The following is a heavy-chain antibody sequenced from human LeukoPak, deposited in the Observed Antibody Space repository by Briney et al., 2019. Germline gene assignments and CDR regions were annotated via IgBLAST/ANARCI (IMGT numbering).Heavy chain of an antibody. CDR2: IHYSGST. CDR3: ARGLDSYDSSGQFVY. V-gene: IGHV4-39*01. D-gene: IGHD3-22*01. CDR1: GGSISSSSYY. J-gene: IGHJ4*02. Sequence: SETLSLTCTVSGGSISSSSYYWGWIRQPPGKGLEWIGSIHYSGSTYFNPSLKSRVTIFVDTSKNQFSLKLSSVTAADTAVYYCARGLDSYDSSGQFVYWGQGTLVTVFS.